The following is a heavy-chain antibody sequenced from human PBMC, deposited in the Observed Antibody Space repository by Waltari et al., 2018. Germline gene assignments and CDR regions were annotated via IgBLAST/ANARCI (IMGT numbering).Heavy chain of an antibody. V-gene: IGHV4-30-2*01. CDR2: IYHTGSS. CDR1: GASIPGGAYS. CDR3: ARLAGKRWFDP. Sequence: QLQLQESGSGLVKPSQTLSLTCTVPGASIPGGAYSWSWIRQPPGKGLEWIGYIYHTGSSSYNPSLRSRVTISVDRSKNQFSLKMNSVTTADTAVYFCARLAGKRWFDPWGQGALVIVSS. J-gene: IGHJ5*02.